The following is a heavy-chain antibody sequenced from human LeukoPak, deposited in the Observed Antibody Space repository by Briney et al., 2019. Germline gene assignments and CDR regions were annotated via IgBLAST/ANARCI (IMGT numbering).Heavy chain of an antibody. J-gene: IGHJ3*02. CDR2: FSPSGGST. CDR1: GYTFTNYY. D-gene: IGHD5-24*01. CDR3: ARVRDGYNDAFDI. V-gene: IGHV1-46*01. Sequence: GASVKVSCKASGYTFTNYYMHWVRQAPGQGLEWMGVFSPSGGSTSYAQKLQGRVTMTRDTSTSTVYMELSSLRSEDTAVYHCARVRDGYNDAFDIWGQGTMVIVSS.